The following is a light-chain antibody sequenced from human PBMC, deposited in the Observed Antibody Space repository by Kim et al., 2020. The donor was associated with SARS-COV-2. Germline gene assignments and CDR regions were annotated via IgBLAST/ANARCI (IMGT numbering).Light chain of an antibody. CDR2: DAS. Sequence: SPGDSTTLSCRPSQSVSSYLAWYQQKPGQAPRLLIYDASNRATGIPARFSGSGSGTDFTLTISSLEPEDFAVYYCQQRSNWPPITFGQGTRLEIK. J-gene: IGKJ5*01. CDR3: QQRSNWPPIT. V-gene: IGKV3-11*01. CDR1: QSVSSY.